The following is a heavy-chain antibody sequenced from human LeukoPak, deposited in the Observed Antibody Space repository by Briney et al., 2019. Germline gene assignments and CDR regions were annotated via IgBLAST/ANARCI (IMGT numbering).Heavy chain of an antibody. V-gene: IGHV3-23*01. CDR2: ISGSGGST. CDR1: GFTFSSYA. J-gene: IGHJ5*01. CDR3: AKDLHDYGNYVGWFDS. D-gene: IGHD4-11*01. Sequence: GGSLRLSCAASGFTFSSYAMSWVRQAPGKGLEWVSAISGSGGSTYYADSVKGRFTISRDNSKNTLYLQMNSLRAEDTAVYYCAKDLHDYGNYVGWFDSWGRGTLVTVSS.